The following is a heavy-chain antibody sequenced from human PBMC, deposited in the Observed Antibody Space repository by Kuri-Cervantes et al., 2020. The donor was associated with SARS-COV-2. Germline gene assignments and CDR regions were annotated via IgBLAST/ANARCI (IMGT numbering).Heavy chain of an antibody. J-gene: IGHJ6*03. CDR1: GYTFTSYD. Sequence: ASVKVSCKASGYTFTSYDINWVRQATGHGLEWMGWMNPNSGNTGYAQKFQGRVTITRNTSISTAYMELSSLRAEDTAVYYCAKSGEDRYYYYYYMDVWGKGTTVTVSS. V-gene: IGHV1-8*03. CDR2: MNPNSGNT. D-gene: IGHD1-26*01. CDR3: AKSGEDRYYYYYYMDV.